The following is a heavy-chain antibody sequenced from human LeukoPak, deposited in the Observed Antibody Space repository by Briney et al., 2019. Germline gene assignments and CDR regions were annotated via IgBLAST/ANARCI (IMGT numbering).Heavy chain of an antibody. D-gene: IGHD2-2*01. J-gene: IGHJ3*02. Sequence: GASVKVSCKASGYTFTGYYMHWVRQAPGQGLEWMGWINPNSGGTNYAQKFQGRVTMTRDTSISTAYMELSRLRSDDTAVYYCARQVYCSSTSCYDAFDIWGQGTMVPVSS. V-gene: IGHV1-2*02. CDR3: ARQVYCSSTSCYDAFDI. CDR2: INPNSGGT. CDR1: GYTFTGYY.